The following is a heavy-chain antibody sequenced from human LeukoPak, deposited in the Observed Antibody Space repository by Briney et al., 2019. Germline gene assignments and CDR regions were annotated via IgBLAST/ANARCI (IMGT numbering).Heavy chain of an antibody. J-gene: IGHJ4*02. D-gene: IGHD3-16*01. CDR1: GFTVSDYY. CDR2: IRSSDSKI. Sequence: GGSLRLSCAASGFTVSDYYMTWVRQAPGKGLEWISYIRSSDSKIFYADSVKGRFTITRDNAENSTSLQMNSLRAEDTAMYYCAKTGGSGTYLDYWGQGTLVTASS. V-gene: IGHV3-11*01. CDR3: AKTGGSGTYLDY.